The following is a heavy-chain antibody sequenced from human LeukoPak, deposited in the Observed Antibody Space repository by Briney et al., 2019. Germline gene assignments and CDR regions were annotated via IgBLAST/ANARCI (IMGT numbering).Heavy chain of an antibody. J-gene: IGHJ4*02. V-gene: IGHV1-69*13. CDR1: GGTFSSYA. D-gene: IGHD3-3*01. CDR3: ARESYDFWSGFDY. CDR2: IIPIFGTA. Sequence: ASVKVSCKASGGTFSSYAISWVRQAPGQGLEWMGGIIPIFGTANYAQKFQGRVTITAAESTSTAYMELSSLRSEDTAVYYCARESYDFWSGFDYWGQGTLVTVSS.